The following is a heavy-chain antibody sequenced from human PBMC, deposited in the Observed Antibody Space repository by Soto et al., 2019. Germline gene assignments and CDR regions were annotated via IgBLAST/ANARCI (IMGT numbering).Heavy chain of an antibody. D-gene: IGHD2-2*01. CDR2: IYYSGST. J-gene: IGHJ2*01. V-gene: IGHV4-59*08. CDR3: ARQESGPDWYFDP. Sequence: IRQPPGKGLEWIGYIYYSGSTNYNPSLKSRVTISVDTSKNQFSLKLSSVTAADTSVYSCARQESGPDWYFDPGGRGTLITVS.